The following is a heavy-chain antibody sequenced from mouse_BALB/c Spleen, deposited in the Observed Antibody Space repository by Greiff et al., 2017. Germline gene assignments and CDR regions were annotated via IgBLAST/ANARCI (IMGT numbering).Heavy chain of an antibody. CDR1: GYTFTSYW. V-gene: IGHV1S81*02. CDR3: ARGNCYSMDY. Sequence: QVQLQQPGAELVKPGASVKLSCKASGYTFTSYWMHWVKQRPGQGLEWIGEINPSNGRTNYNEKFKSKATLTVDKSSSTAYMQLSSLTSEDSAVYCAARGNCYSMDYWGQGTSVTGSS. J-gene: IGHJ4*01. CDR2: INPSNGRT.